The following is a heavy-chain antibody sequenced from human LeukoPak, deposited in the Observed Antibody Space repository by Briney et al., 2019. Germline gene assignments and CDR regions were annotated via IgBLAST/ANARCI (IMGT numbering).Heavy chain of an antibody. J-gene: IGHJ4*02. CDR1: GYTFTGYY. D-gene: IGHD3-10*01. V-gene: IGHV1-2*02. Sequence: ASVKVSCKASGYTFTGYYMHWVRQAPGQGLEWMGWINPNSGGTNYAQKFQGRVTMTRDTSISTAYMELSRLRSDDTAVYYCASLDMVRGVISYFDYWGQGTLVTVSS. CDR3: ASLDMVRGVISYFDY. CDR2: INPNSGGT.